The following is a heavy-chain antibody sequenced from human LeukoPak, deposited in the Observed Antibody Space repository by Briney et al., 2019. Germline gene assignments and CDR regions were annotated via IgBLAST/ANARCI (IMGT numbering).Heavy chain of an antibody. Sequence: GGSLRLSCAASGFTFSSYSMNWVRQAPGKGLEWVSLIWGSGSATFYGDSVQGRFTISRDNSRDTLYLQMNSLTAEDTAVYYCGKYLQPTVGANDYWGQGTLVTVSS. CDR3: GKYLQPTVGANDY. CDR2: IWGSGSAT. D-gene: IGHD1-26*01. CDR1: GFTFSSYS. V-gene: IGHV3-23*01. J-gene: IGHJ4*02.